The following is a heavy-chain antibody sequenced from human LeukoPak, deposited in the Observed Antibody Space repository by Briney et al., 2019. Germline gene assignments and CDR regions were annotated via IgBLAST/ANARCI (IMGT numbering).Heavy chain of an antibody. D-gene: IGHD6-13*01. Sequence: ASVKVSCKASGYTFTTSGISWVRQAPGQGLEWMGWISAYNGRTEFAQRFQGRLTLTSDTPTTTAYMELRSLTSDDTAVYYCARVCCPASATWYPDDYWGQGTLVTVSS. CDR3: ARVCCPASATWYPDDY. J-gene: IGHJ4*02. V-gene: IGHV1-18*01. CDR1: GYTFTTSG. CDR2: ISAYNGRT.